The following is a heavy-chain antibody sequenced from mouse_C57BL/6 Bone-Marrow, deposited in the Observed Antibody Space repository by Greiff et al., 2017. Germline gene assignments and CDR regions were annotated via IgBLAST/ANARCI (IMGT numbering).Heavy chain of an antibody. Sequence: VQLQQSGPVLVKPGASVKMSCKASGYTFTDYYMNWVKQSHGKSLEWIGVINPYNGGTSYNQKFKGKATLTVDKSSSTAYMELNSLTSEDSAVYYCASEGYYGSSFPFAYWGQGTLVTVSA. CDR1: GYTFTDYY. CDR3: ASEGYYGSSFPFAY. J-gene: IGHJ3*01. V-gene: IGHV1-19*01. CDR2: INPYNGGT. D-gene: IGHD1-1*01.